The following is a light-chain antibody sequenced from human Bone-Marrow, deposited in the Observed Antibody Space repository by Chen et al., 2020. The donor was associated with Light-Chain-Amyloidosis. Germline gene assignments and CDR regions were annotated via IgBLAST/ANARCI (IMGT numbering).Light chain of an antibody. CDR1: NIGSTT. J-gene: IGLJ3*02. V-gene: IGLV3-21*02. CDR2: DDS. CDR3: QVWDRSSDRPV. Sequence: SYVRTQPSSASVAPGQTATMACGGNNIGSTTVHWYQQTPGQAPLLVVYDDSDRPSGIPERLSGSNSGNTATLTLSRVEAGDEADYYCQVWDRSSDRPVFGGGTKLTVL.